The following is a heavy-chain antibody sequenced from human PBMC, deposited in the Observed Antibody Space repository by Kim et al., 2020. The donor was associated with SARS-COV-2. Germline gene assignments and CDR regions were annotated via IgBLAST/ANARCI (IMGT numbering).Heavy chain of an antibody. CDR3: AKGGAVAGTSWYFDL. CDR2: IWYDGSNK. V-gene: IGHV3-33*06. Sequence: GGSLRLSCAASGFTFSSYGMHWVRQAPGKGLEWVAVIWYDGSNKYYADSVKGRFTISRDNSKNTLYLQMNSLRAEDTAVYYCAKGGAVAGTSWYFDLWGRGTLVTVSS. D-gene: IGHD6-19*01. CDR1: GFTFSSYG. J-gene: IGHJ2*01.